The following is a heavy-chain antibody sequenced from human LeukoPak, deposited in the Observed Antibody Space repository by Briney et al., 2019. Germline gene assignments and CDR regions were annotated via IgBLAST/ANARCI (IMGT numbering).Heavy chain of an antibody. CDR1: VGSFSGYY. V-gene: IGHV4-34*01. CDR3: ARGRIVVVMNPYYYYGMDV. CDR2: INHSGST. Sequence: SESLSLTCAVYVGSFSGYYWSWIRQPPWKGLEWVGAINHSGSTNYNPSLKSRVTISVDTSKNQFSLKLSSVTAADTAVYYCARGRIVVVMNPYYYYGMDVWGQGTTVTVSS. D-gene: IGHD3-22*01. J-gene: IGHJ6*02.